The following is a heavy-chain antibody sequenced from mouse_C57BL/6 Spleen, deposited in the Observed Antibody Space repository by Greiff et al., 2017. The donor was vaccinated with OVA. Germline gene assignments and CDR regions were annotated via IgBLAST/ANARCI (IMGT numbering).Heavy chain of an antibody. CDR3: ARSDGSSYRFAY. CDR2: IDPEDGET. J-gene: IGHJ3*01. Sequence: EVQLQESGAELVKPGASVKLSCTASGFNIKDYYMHWVKQRTEQGLEWIGRIDPEDGETKYAPKFQGKATITADTSSNTAYLQLSSLTSEDTSVYYCARSDGSSYRFAYWGQGTLVTVSA. CDR1: GFNIKDYY. D-gene: IGHD1-1*01. V-gene: IGHV14-2*01.